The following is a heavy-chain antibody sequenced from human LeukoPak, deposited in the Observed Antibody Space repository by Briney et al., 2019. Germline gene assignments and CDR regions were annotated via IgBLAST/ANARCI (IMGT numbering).Heavy chain of an antibody. V-gene: IGHV3-74*01. CDR2: INSDGSST. CDR1: GFTFSSYW. CDR3: AKDMRNHYGSGSLDY. Sequence: GGSLRLSCAASGFTFSSYWMHWVRQAPGKGLVWVSRINSDGSSTSYADSVKGRFTISRDNAKNTLYLQMNSLRAEDMALYYCAKDMRNHYGSGSLDYWGQGTLVTVSS. J-gene: IGHJ4*02. D-gene: IGHD3-10*01.